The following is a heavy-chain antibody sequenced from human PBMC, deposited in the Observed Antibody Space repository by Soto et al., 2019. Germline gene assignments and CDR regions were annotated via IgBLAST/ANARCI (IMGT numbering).Heavy chain of an antibody. CDR3: ASGIQLWAFDY. D-gene: IGHD5-18*01. Sequence: QVQLQESGPGLVKPSETLSLTCTVSGGSVSSGSYYWSWIRQPPGKGLEWIGYIYYSGSTNYNPPLKSRVTISVDTSKNQFSLKLSSVTAADTAVYYCASGIQLWAFDYWGQGTLVTVSS. CDR2: IYYSGST. V-gene: IGHV4-61*01. CDR1: GGSVSSGSYY. J-gene: IGHJ4*02.